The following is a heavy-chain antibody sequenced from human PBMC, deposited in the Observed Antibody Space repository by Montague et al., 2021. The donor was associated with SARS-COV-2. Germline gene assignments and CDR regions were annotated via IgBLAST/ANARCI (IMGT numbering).Heavy chain of an antibody. Sequence: TLSLTCTVSSGSISSGGYHWSWIRQFPGKALEWIGYIYYSGKTLYNASLKSRVTLAMDTSKSQLSLRLTSVTAADTAVYYCVRDRLVDRARRTGAWIGPWGQGTLVTVSA. J-gene: IGHJ5*02. CDR1: SGSISSGGYH. CDR2: IYYSGKT. D-gene: IGHD3-10*01. CDR3: VRDRLVDRARRTGAWIGP. V-gene: IGHV4-31*03.